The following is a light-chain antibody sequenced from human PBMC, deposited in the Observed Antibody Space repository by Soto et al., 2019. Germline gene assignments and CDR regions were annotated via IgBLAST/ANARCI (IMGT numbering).Light chain of an antibody. Sequence: QSALTQPASVSGSPGQSITISCTGTSSDVGSYNLVSWYQQHPGKAPKLMIYEDTKRPSGVSNRFSGSKSGNTASLTISGVQAEDEADYYCCSYAGSSTFVVFGGGTKLTVL. CDR2: EDT. V-gene: IGLV2-23*02. CDR1: SSDVGSYNL. CDR3: CSYAGSSTFVV. J-gene: IGLJ2*01.